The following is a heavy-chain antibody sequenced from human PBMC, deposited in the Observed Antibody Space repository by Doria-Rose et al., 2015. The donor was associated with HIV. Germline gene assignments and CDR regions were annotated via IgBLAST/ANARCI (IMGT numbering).Heavy chain of an antibody. J-gene: IGHJ4*02. CDR3: ARGRHYCPDGVCYFHHFDY. CDR1: GESFNGYY. Sequence: QQWGAGLLKASETLSLTCAVYGESFNGYYWTWIRQPPGKGLEWIGDINQSGSTNYNPSLKSRVTISVDTSKNQFSLRLTSMTAADSAVYYCARGRHYCPDGVCYFHHFDYWGQGPLVTVSS. CDR2: INQSGST. D-gene: IGHD2-8*01. V-gene: IGHV4-34*01.